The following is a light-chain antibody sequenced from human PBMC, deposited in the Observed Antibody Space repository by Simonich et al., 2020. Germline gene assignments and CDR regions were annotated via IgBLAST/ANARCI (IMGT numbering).Light chain of an antibody. Sequence: SYVLTQPPSVSVAPGKTARITCGGNNIGSKSGHWYQQKPGQAPVLVVYDDSDRPSGIPARFAGSNYGNTATLTISRVEAGDEADYYCQVWDSSSDHVVFGGGTKLTVL. J-gene: IGLJ2*01. CDR2: DDS. CDR3: QVWDSSSDHVV. CDR1: NIGSKS. V-gene: IGLV3-21*03.